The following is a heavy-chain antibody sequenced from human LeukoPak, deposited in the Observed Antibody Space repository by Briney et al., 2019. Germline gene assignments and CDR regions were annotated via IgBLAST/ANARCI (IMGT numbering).Heavy chain of an antibody. J-gene: IGHJ5*02. V-gene: IGHV4-30-4*02. CDR3: ATTINYYDSSGHYYNWFDP. CDR2: IYYSGST. D-gene: IGHD3-22*01. Sequence: SETLSLTCTVSGYSISSGDFYWSWIRQPPGKGLEWIGYIYYSGSTYYTPSLKSRVTISLDTSKNQFSLRLTSVTAADTAVYYCATTINYYDSSGHYYNWFDPWGQGTLVTVSS. CDR1: GYSISSGDFY.